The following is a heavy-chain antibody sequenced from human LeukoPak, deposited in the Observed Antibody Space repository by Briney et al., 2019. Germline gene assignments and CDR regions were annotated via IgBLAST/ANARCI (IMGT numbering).Heavy chain of an antibody. D-gene: IGHD6-19*01. CDR2: IYYSGST. J-gene: IGHJ4*02. CDR3: VRRHSSGWSAYFDY. CDR1: GGSISSSSYY. Sequence: SETLSLTCTVSGGSISSSSYYWGWIRQPPGKGLEWIGSIYYSGSTYYNPSLKSRVTISVDTSKNQFSLKLSSVTAADTAVYYCVRRHSSGWSAYFDYWGQGTLVTVSS. V-gene: IGHV4-39*01.